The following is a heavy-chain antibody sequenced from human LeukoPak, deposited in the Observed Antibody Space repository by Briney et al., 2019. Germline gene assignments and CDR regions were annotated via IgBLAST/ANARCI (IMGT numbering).Heavy chain of an antibody. Sequence: PSETLSLTCTVSGGSISSSSYYWGWIRQPPGKGLEWIGSIYYSGSTYYNPSLKSRVTISVDTSKNQFSLKLSSVTAADTAVYYCARDRYSGSYTGGYFDYWGQGTLVTVSS. J-gene: IGHJ4*02. V-gene: IGHV4-39*07. D-gene: IGHD1-26*01. CDR3: ARDRYSGSYTGGYFDY. CDR1: GGSISSSSYY. CDR2: IYYSGST.